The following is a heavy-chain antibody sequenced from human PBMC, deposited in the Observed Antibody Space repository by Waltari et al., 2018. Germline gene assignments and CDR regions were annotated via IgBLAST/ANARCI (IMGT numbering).Heavy chain of an antibody. CDR2: IYYSGST. D-gene: IGHD6-25*01. Sequence: QVQLQESGPGLVKPSETLSLTCTVSGGSISSYYWSWIRQPPGKGLEWIGYIYYSGSTNYNPSLKSRVTISVDTSKNQFSLKLSSVTAADTAVDYCARVYSSGFEVVWFDPWGQGTLVTVSS. J-gene: IGHJ5*02. CDR1: GGSISSYY. CDR3: ARVYSSGFEVVWFDP. V-gene: IGHV4-59*01.